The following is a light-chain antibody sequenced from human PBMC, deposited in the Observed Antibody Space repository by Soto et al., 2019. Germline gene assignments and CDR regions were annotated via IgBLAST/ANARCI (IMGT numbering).Light chain of an antibody. CDR2: EVS. CDR3: SSYAGSILGV. V-gene: IGLV2-8*01. CDR1: SSDVGGYKY. Sequence: QSALTQPPSASGSPGQSVTISCTGTSSDVGGYKYVSWYQQHPGKAPKLMIYEVSKRPSGVPDRFSGSKSGNTASLTVSGLQAEDEADYYCSSYAGSILGVFGGGTKVTGL. J-gene: IGLJ3*02.